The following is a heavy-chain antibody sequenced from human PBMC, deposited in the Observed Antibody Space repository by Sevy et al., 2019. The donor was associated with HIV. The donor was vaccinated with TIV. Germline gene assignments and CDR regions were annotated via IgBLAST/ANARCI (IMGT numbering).Heavy chain of an antibody. D-gene: IGHD1-20*01. Sequence: SETLSLTCTVSGGSISSYYWSWIRQPPGKGLEWIGYIYYSGSTNYNPSLKSRVTIAVDTSKNQFSLKLSSVTVADTAVYYGARGPYNWNDVDLGWFDPWGQGTLVTVSS. V-gene: IGHV4-59*01. CDR2: IYYSGST. J-gene: IGHJ5*02. CDR1: GGSISSYY. CDR3: ARGPYNWNDVDLGWFDP.